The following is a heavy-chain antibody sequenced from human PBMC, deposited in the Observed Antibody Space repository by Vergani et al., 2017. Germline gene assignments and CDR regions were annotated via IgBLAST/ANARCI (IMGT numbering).Heavy chain of an antibody. CDR3: ARDNNLSGDYFDY. V-gene: IGHV3-33*01. J-gene: IGHJ4*02. CDR1: GFTFNNYG. Sequence: QVQLVESGGGVVPPGTSLRLSCAASGFTFNNYGMHWVRQAPGKGLEWVALTWYDGTTTYYPDSVKGRFTSARDNSKNTLYLQMNSLTVEDTAVYFCARDNNLSGDYFDYWGQGTLVTVSS. D-gene: IGHD1-1*01. CDR2: TWYDGTTT.